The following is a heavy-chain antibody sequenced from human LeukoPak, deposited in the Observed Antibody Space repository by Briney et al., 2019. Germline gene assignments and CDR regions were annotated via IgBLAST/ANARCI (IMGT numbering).Heavy chain of an antibody. D-gene: IGHD1-26*01. CDR3: ARGTNQWELLGWFDP. Sequence: GGSLRLSCAASGFTFSSYAMHWVRQAPGKGLEWVAVISYDGSNKYYADSVKGRFTISRDNSKNTLYLQMNSLRAEDTAVFYCARGTNQWELLGWFDPWGQGTLVTVSS. CDR2: ISYDGSNK. CDR1: GFTFSSYA. J-gene: IGHJ5*02. V-gene: IGHV3-30-3*01.